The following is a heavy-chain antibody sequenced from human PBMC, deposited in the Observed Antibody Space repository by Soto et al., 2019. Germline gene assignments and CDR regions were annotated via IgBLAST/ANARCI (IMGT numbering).Heavy chain of an antibody. J-gene: IGHJ4*02. CDR3: ARRPYGDYGDYFDY. CDR2: IKQDGSEK. D-gene: IGHD4-17*01. V-gene: IGHV3-7*01. CDR1: GFTFSSVW. Sequence: GGSLRRSCAASGFTFSSVWMSWVRQAPGKGLEWVANIKQDGSEKYYVDSVRGRFSISRDNAKNSLFLQMNSLRAEDTAVYYCARRPYGDYGDYFDYWGQGTLVTVSS.